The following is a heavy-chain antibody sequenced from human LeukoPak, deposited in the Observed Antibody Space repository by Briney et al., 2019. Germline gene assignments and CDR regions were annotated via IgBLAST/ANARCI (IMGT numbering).Heavy chain of an antibody. J-gene: IGHJ3*02. D-gene: IGHD3-22*01. CDR2: ISYDGSNK. CDR3: ARPSAEYYYDSSGYASGAFDI. CDR1: GFTFSSYA. Sequence: PGRSLRLSCAASGFTFSSYAMHWVRQAPGKGLEWVAVISYDGSNKYYADSVKGRFTISRDNSKNTLYLQMNSLRAEDTAVYYCARPSAEYYYDSSGYASGAFDIWGQGTMVTVSS. V-gene: IGHV3-30-3*01.